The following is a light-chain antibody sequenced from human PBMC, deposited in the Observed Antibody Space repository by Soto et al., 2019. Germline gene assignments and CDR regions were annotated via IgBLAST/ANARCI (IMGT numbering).Light chain of an antibody. J-gene: IGKJ1*01. CDR3: QHYVGSPT. CDR1: QSIGSNS. CDR2: GAS. Sequence: EIVLTQSPGTLSLYPGERATLSCRASQSIGSNSLVWYQQRPGQAPRLLIYGASGRATGIPDRFSGSGSGTDFTLTVSRLEPEDFAVYYCQHYVGSPTFGQGTKVEIK. V-gene: IGKV3-20*01.